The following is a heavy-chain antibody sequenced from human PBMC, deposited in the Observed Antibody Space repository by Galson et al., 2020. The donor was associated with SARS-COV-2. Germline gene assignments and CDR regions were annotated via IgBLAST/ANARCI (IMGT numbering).Heavy chain of an antibody. CDR2: IFPSDSDT. CDR1: GYTFHNNW. CDR3: ARVTEYSSGCLDH. V-gene: IGHV5-51*01. D-gene: IGHD6-19*01. Sequence: GESLKIPCQGSGYTFHNNWIGWVRQMPGQGLEWMGIIFPSDSDTRYSPSFKGQVTISVDKSISTAYLQWSSLKASDTAMYYCARVTEYSSGCLDHWGQGALVIVSS. J-gene: IGHJ4*02.